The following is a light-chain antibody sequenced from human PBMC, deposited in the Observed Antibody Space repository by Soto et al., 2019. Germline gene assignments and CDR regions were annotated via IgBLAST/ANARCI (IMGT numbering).Light chain of an antibody. V-gene: IGLV2-11*01. J-gene: IGLJ1*01. Sequence: QSVLTQPRSVSWSPGQSVTISCTGTSSDVGAYNYVSWDQQHPGKAPKLMTYDVSKRPSGVPDRFPGSKSGNTASLTISGLKAADEADYYCCSYPANYSYVFGNGTKVTVL. CDR2: DVS. CDR3: CSYPANYSYV. CDR1: SSDVGAYNY.